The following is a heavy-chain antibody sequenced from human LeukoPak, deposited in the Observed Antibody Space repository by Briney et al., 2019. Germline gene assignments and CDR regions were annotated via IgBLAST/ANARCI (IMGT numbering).Heavy chain of an antibody. CDR2: XXXKSDGGTT. D-gene: IGHD3-22*01. CDR3: TTDWYYYDSSGYYPIF. CDR1: VFTFSDAW. V-gene: IGHV3-15*01. Sequence: GGSLRLSCAASVFTFSDAWMSXVRQAPGKGLXXXXXXXXKSDGGTTDCAAPXXGXXTXSRDDSKNTLYLQMNSLKTEDTAVYYCTTDWYYYDSSGYYPIFWGQGTLVTVSS. J-gene: IGHJ4*02.